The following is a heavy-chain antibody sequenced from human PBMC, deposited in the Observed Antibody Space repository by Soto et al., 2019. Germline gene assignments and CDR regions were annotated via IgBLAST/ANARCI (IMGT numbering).Heavy chain of an antibody. J-gene: IGHJ3*02. CDR3: ARVYFSRGFYASDS. CDR1: GGSISSYY. V-gene: IGHV4-59*01. Sequence: SGTLSLTCTVSGGSISSYYWSWIRQPPGKGLEWIGYIYYSGSTNYNPSLKSRVTISVDTSKNQFSLKLSSVTAADTAVYYRARVYFSRGFYASDSWGQGTMVTGS. D-gene: IGHD2-2*01. CDR2: IYYSGST.